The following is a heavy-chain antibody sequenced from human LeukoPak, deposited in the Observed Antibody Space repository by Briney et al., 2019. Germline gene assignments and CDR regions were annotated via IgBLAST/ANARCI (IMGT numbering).Heavy chain of an antibody. CDR3: ARGLGDYGGAFDI. CDR1: GFTSSSYE. Sequence: GGSLRLSCAASGFTSSSYEMNWVRQAPGKGLEWVSYISSSGSTIYYADSVKGRFTISRDNAKNSLYLQMNSLRAEDTAVYYCARGLGDYGGAFDIWGQGTMVTVSS. CDR2: ISSSGSTI. D-gene: IGHD4/OR15-4a*01. J-gene: IGHJ3*02. V-gene: IGHV3-48*03.